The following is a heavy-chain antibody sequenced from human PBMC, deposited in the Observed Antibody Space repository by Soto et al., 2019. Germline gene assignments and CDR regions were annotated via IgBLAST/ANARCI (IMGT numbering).Heavy chain of an antibody. CDR2: IYWDDDK. CDR3: AHSLIPNWGSRGAFDY. D-gene: IGHD7-27*01. V-gene: IGHV2-5*02. CDR1: GFSLSTSGVG. Sequence: QITLKESGPTLVKPTQTLTLTCTFSGFSLSTSGVGVGWIRQPPGKALEWLALIYWDDDKRYSPSLKSRLNNTKDTSKNQVVLTMTNMDPVDTATYYCAHSLIPNWGSRGAFDYWGQGTLVTVSS. J-gene: IGHJ4*02.